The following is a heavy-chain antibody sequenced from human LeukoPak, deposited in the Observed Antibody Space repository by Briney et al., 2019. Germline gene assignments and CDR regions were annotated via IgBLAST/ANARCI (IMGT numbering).Heavy chain of an antibody. CDR1: GFTFSSYW. CDR3: TRSGPTKTTMDRRDNWFDP. V-gene: IGHV3-7*01. D-gene: IGHD3-10*01. Sequence: GGSLRLSCAASGFTFSSYWMSWVRQAPGEGLEWVANIKQDGSEKYYVDSVKGRFTISRDNAKNSLFLQMNSLRADDTAVYYCTRSGPTKTTMDRRDNWFDPWGQGTLVTASS. CDR2: IKQDGSEK. J-gene: IGHJ5*02.